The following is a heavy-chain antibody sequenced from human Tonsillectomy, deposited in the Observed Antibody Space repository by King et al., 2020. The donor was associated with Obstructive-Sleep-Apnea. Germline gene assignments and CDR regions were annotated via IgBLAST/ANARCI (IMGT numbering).Heavy chain of an antibody. CDR3: AMPVLLSGSSGYYRDY. J-gene: IGHJ4*02. D-gene: IGHD3-22*01. CDR1: GYSFTNYW. Sequence: EQLVQSGAEVKKPGESLRISCKGSGYSFTNYWISWVRQMPGKGLEWMGRIDPGDSYTNYSPSFQGHVTISADKSINTAYLQWSSLKASDTAMYYCAMPVLLSGSSGYYRDYWGQGTLVTVSS. V-gene: IGHV5-10-1*03. CDR2: IDPGDSYT.